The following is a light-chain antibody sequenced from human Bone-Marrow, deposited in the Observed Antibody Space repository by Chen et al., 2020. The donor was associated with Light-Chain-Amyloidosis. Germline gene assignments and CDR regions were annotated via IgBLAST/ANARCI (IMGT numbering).Light chain of an antibody. CDR3: TSYTSSNTIL. Sequence: QSALTQPASVSGSPGQSITISCTGTSRDVGGYNYVSCYQHTPGKAPKLMIYEVSKRPSVVSNRFSGSKSGNTASLTISGLQAEDETDYYCTSYTSSNTILFGGGTKLTVL. CDR1: SRDVGGYNY. V-gene: IGLV2-14*01. CDR2: EVS. J-gene: IGLJ2*01.